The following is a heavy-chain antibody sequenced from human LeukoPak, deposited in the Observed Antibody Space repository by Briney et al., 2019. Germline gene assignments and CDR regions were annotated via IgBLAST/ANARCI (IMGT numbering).Heavy chain of an antibody. CDR3: ATVTPGSGWSPTHPPNY. Sequence: GGSLRLSCAASGFTFSSYSMNWVRQAPGQGLEWVSSISSSSSYIYYADSVKGRFTISRDNAKHSLYLQMNSLRAEDTAVYYCATVTPGSGWSPTHPPNYWGQGTLVTVSS. CDR2: ISSSSSYI. V-gene: IGHV3-21*01. D-gene: IGHD6-19*01. CDR1: GFTFSSYS. J-gene: IGHJ4*02.